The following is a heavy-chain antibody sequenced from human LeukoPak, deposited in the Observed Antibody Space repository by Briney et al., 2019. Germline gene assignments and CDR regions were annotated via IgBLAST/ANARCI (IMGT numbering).Heavy chain of an antibody. CDR3: ARVRPEKDNASGYFEY. V-gene: IGHV4-59*01. Sequence: SETLSLTCTVSGGSISSDHWGWIRQPPGKGLEWIGHIYYNGNTRYSPSLNSRVTISVDTSKNQCSLKVISVTAADTAVYYRARVRPEKDNASGYFEYWGQGTLVTVSS. D-gene: IGHD3-22*01. CDR1: GGSISSDH. CDR2: IYYNGNT. J-gene: IGHJ4*02.